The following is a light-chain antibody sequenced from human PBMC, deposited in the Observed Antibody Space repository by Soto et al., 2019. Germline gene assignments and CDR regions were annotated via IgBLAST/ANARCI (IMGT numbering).Light chain of an antibody. CDR1: QSISGW. CDR2: DAS. V-gene: IGKV1-5*01. Sequence: IRMTQSPSSLSASVGDRVTITCRASQSISGWLAWCQQRPVKAPKLLIYDASSLESGVPSRFSGSGSGTEFTLTISSLQPDDFATYYCQQSWTFGQGTKVDIK. CDR3: QQSWT. J-gene: IGKJ1*01.